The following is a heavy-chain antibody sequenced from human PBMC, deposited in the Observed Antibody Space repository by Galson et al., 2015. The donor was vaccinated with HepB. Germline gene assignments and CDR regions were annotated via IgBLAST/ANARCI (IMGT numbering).Heavy chain of an antibody. D-gene: IGHD5-12*01. CDR2: ISSSSSTI. CDR1: GFTFSSYS. J-gene: IGHJ3*02. V-gene: IGHV3-48*02. Sequence: SLRLSCAASGFTFSSYSMNWVRQAPGKGLEWVSYISSSSSTIYYADSVKGRFTISRDNAKNSLYLQMNSLRDEDTAVYYCARDQGGYDFSLWSGDAFDIWGQGTMVAVSS. CDR3: ARDQGGYDFSLWSGDAFDI.